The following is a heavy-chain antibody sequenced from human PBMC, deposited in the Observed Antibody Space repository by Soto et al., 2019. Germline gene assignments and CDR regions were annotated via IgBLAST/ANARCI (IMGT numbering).Heavy chain of an antibody. D-gene: IGHD3-22*01. Sequence: PSETLSLTCAVSGGSISSGGYSWSWIRQPPGKGLEWIGYIYHSGSTYYNPSLKSRVTISVDRSKNQFSLKLSSVTAADTAVYYCARAANYYDSSGYPQYYFDYWGQGTLVTVSS. CDR1: GGSISSGGYS. J-gene: IGHJ4*02. CDR3: ARAANYYDSSGYPQYYFDY. CDR2: IYHSGST. V-gene: IGHV4-30-2*01.